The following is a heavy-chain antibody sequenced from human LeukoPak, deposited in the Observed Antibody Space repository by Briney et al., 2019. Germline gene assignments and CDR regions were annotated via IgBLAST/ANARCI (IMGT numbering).Heavy chain of an antibody. CDR2: IYYSGST. CDR1: GGSFSGYY. J-gene: IGHJ6*03. CDR3: ARDQGGSSTNYYMDV. Sequence: PSETLSLTCAVYGGSFSGYYWSWIRQPPGKGLEWIGYIYYSGSTNYNPSLKSRVTISVDTSKNQFSLKLSSVTAADTAVYYCARDQGGSSTNYYMDVWGKGTTVTVSS. V-gene: IGHV4-59*01. D-gene: IGHD2-2*01.